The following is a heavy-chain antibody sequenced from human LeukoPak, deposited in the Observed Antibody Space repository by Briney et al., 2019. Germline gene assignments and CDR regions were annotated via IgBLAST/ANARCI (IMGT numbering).Heavy chain of an antibody. CDR2: IYSDNT. Sequence: GGSLRLSCTVSGFTVSSNSMSWVRQAPGKGLEWVSFIYSDNTHYSDSVKGRFTISRDNSKNTLYLQMNSLRAEDTAVYYCAKSGYNRFDYWGQGTLVTVSS. CDR1: GFTVSSNS. CDR3: AKSGYNRFDY. D-gene: IGHD5-24*01. V-gene: IGHV3-53*01. J-gene: IGHJ4*02.